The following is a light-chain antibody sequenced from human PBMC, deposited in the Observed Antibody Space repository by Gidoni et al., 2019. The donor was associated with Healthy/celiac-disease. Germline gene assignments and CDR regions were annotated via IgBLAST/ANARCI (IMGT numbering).Light chain of an antibody. V-gene: IGKV3-15*01. Sequence: EIVLTQSLATLSVSPGARPTLSCRASQSVSSNLPWYQQKPGQAPRLLIYGASTRATGIPARFSGSGSGTEFTLTSSSLQSEGFAVYYCQQYNNWPPYTFGQGTKLEIK. J-gene: IGKJ2*01. CDR3: QQYNNWPPYT. CDR2: GAS. CDR1: QSVSSN.